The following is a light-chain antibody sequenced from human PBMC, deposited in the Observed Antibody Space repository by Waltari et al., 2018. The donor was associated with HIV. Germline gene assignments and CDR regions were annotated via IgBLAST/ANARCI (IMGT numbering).Light chain of an antibody. Sequence: DIVMTQSPDSLAVSLGERATIPCTSSQSVLYSSNNKNYLAWYQQKPGQPPQLLIYWASTRESGVPDRFSGSGSQTDFTLTISSLQAENVAVYYCQQYYSTLRTFGQGTKVEIK. CDR3: QQYYSTLRT. V-gene: IGKV4-1*01. CDR2: WAS. J-gene: IGKJ1*01. CDR1: QSVLYSSNNKNY.